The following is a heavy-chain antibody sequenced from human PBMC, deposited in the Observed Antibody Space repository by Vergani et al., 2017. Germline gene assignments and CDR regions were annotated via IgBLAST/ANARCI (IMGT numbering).Heavy chain of an antibody. CDR1: GGSISSYY. CDR2: IYYSGST. D-gene: IGHD6-6*01. Sequence: QVQLQESGPGLVKPLETLSLTCTVSGGSISSYYWSWIRQPPGKGLEWIGYIYYSGSTNYNPSLKSRVTISVETSKNQFSLKLSSVTAADTAVYYCARAGGSIAARVFDYWGQGTVVTVSS. J-gene: IGHJ4*02. CDR3: ARAGGSIAARVFDY. V-gene: IGHV4-59*01.